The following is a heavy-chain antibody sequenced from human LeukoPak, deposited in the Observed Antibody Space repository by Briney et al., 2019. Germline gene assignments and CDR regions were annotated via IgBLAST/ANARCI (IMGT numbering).Heavy chain of an antibody. CDR1: GFTFSNYG. CDR3: AKAFREFGSSAFGSFDV. J-gene: IGHJ3*01. Sequence: GGSLRLSCAASGFTFSNYGMSWVRQAPGKGLEWVSGISDTGGEIHYAESVKGRFTISRDNSKNTLYLRMNSLRDDDTGVYYCAKAFREFGSSAFGSFDVWGQGTMVTVSS. D-gene: IGHD6-13*01. V-gene: IGHV3-23*01. CDR2: ISDTGGEI.